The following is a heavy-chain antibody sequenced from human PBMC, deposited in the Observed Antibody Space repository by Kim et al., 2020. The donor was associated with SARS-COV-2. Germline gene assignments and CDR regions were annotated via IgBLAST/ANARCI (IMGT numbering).Heavy chain of an antibody. J-gene: IGHJ4*02. CDR1: GYTFASFH. Sequence: ASVKVSCKASGYTFASFHMHWVRQAPGQGLEWMALMNPSTGSASYAQKFQGRVTMTRDTSTSTVYMELSSLRSDDTAVYYCVRAHQGPYSGSYSLNFWGQ. CDR3: VRAHQGPYSGSYSLNF. CDR2: MNPSTGSA. V-gene: IGHV1-46*01. D-gene: IGHD1-26*01.